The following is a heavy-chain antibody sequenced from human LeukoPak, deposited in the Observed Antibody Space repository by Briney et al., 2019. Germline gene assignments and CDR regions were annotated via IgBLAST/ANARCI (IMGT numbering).Heavy chain of an antibody. D-gene: IGHD2-15*01. J-gene: IGHJ5*02. Sequence: SETLSLTCTVSGGSISSYYWSWIRQPPGKGLEWIGYIYYSGSTNYNPSLKSRVTISVDTSKNQFSLKLSSVTAADTAVYYCARGGSDIVVVVAADPPNWFDPWGQGTLVTVSS. CDR1: GGSISSYY. CDR3: ARGGSDIVVVVAADPPNWFDP. CDR2: IYYSGST. V-gene: IGHV4-59*12.